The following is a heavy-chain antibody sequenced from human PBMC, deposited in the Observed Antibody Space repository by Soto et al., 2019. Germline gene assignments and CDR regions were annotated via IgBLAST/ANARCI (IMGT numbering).Heavy chain of an antibody. CDR3: ASSNIAAYGFYCDGQYV. CDR2: IYYSGST. V-gene: IGHV4-59*01. Sequence: PSETLSLTCTVSGGSISSYYWSWIRQPPGKGLEWIGYIYYSGSTNYNPSLKSRVTISVDTSKNQFSLKLSSVTAADTAVYYCASSNIAAYGFYCDGQYVCGRGTSVTGS. CDR1: GGSISSYY. D-gene: IGHD6-13*01. J-gene: IGHJ6*02.